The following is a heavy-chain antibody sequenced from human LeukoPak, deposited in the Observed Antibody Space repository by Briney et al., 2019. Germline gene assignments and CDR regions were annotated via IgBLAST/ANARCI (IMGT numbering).Heavy chain of an antibody. J-gene: IGHJ5*02. CDR3: ARDREYSSSGLVWFDP. V-gene: IGHV4-59*02. CDR2: IYYSGST. D-gene: IGHD6-6*01. CDR1: GGSVSGYY. Sequence: SETPSLTCTVSGGSVSGYYWSWIRQPPGKGLEWIGYIYYSGSTNYNPSLRSRVTISVDTSENQFSLKLTSVTAADTAVYYCARDREYSSSGLVWFDPWGHGILVTVSS.